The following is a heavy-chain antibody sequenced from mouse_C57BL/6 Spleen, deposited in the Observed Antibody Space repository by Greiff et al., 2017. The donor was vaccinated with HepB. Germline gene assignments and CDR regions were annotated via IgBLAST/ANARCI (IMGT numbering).Heavy chain of an antibody. J-gene: IGHJ2*01. CDR2: IHPNSGST. Sequence: QVQLQQPGAELVKPGASVKLSCKASGYTFTSYWMHWVKQRPGQGLEWIGMIHPNSGSTNYNEKFKSKATLTVDKSSSTAYMQLSSLTSEDSAVYYCARSHYYGSSYDYLGQGTTLTVSS. CDR3: ARSHYYGSSYDY. D-gene: IGHD1-1*01. V-gene: IGHV1-64*01. CDR1: GYTFTSYW.